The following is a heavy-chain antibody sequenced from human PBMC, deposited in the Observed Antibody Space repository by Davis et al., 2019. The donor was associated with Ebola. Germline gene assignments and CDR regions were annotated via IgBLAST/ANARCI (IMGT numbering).Heavy chain of an antibody. D-gene: IGHD6-19*01. CDR1: GGTFSSYA. Sequence: SVKVSCKASGGTFSSYAISWVRQAPGQGLEWMGGIIPIFGTANYAQKFQGRVTITADESTSTAYMELRSLRSDDTAVYYCARVSSGWYSYFDYWGQGTLVTVSS. J-gene: IGHJ4*02. V-gene: IGHV1-69*13. CDR3: ARVSSGWYSYFDY. CDR2: IIPIFGTA.